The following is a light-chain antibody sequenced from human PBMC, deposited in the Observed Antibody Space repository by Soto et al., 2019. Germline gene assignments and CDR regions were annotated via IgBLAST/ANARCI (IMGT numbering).Light chain of an antibody. CDR2: EVS. CDR1: SSDVGSYNL. J-gene: IGLJ2*01. Sequence: QPASVSGSPGQSITISCTGTSSDVGSYNLVSWYQQHPGKAPKLMIYEVSKRPSGVSNRFSGSKSGNTASLTISGLQAEDEADYYCCSYAGSSTLFGGGTKVTVL. V-gene: IGLV2-23*02. CDR3: CSYAGSSTL.